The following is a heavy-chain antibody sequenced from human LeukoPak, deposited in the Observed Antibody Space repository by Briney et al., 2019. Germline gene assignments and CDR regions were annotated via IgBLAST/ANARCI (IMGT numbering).Heavy chain of an antibody. CDR2: ISGSGGST. CDR3: AKVGGRYNIVVVTAPGVMGV. V-gene: IGHV3-23*01. D-gene: IGHD2-21*02. Sequence: QPGGSLRLSCAASGFSVNNNYVDWVRQAPGKGLGWVSAISGSGGSTYYADSVKGRFTISRDNSKNTLYLQMNSLRAEDTAVYYCAKVGGRYNIVVVTAPGVMGVWGKGTTVTVSS. J-gene: IGHJ6*03. CDR1: GFSVNNNY.